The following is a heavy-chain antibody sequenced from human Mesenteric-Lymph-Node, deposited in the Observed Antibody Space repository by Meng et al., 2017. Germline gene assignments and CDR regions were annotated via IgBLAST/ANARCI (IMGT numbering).Heavy chain of an antibody. V-gene: IGHV3-53*04. Sequence: EVEGVECGEWLVQPGGSLRLSCGASGFTGSSYYMSWVRQAPGKGLEWVSVIYSGGSTYYADSVKGRFTISRHNSKNTLYLQMNSLRAEDTAVYYCARDQIAAAGIFQHWGQGTLVTVSS. CDR1: GFTGSSYY. J-gene: IGHJ1*01. D-gene: IGHD6-13*01. CDR3: ARDQIAAAGIFQH. CDR2: IYSGGST.